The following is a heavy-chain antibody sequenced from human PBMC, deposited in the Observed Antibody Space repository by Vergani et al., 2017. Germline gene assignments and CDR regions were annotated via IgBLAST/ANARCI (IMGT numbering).Heavy chain of an antibody. J-gene: IGHJ4*02. V-gene: IGHV1-69*01. D-gene: IGHD2-21*01. CDR3: ARSAAIGNYDDY. CDR2: IIPIFGTA. CDR1: GGTFSSYA. Sequence: QVQLVQSGAEVKKPGSSVKVSCKASGGTFSSYAISWVRQAPGQGLEWMGGIIPIFGTANYAQKFQGRFTITADESTSTAYMELSSLRSEETAVYYCARSAAIGNYDDYWGQGTLVTVSS.